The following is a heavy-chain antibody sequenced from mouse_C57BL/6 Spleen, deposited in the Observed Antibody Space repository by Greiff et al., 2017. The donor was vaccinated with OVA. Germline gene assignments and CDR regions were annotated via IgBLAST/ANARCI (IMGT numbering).Heavy chain of an antibody. D-gene: IGHD2-5*01. V-gene: IGHV6-6*01. CDR1: GFTFSDDW. Sequence: EVHLVESGGGLVQPGGSMKLSCDASGFTFSDDWMDWVRQSPEKGLEWVADIRHKDNNHATYDADTVKGRFTISRDDSKSSVYLQMNSLRAEDTGIDYCTPSNYERYAMGDWGQVASVTVSS. CDR2: IRHKDNNHAT. J-gene: IGHJ4*01. CDR3: TPSNYERYAMGD.